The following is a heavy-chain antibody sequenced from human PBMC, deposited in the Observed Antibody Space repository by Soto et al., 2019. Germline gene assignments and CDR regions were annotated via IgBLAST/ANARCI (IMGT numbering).Heavy chain of an antibody. Sequence: EVQLLESGGGLVQPGGSLRLSCAASGFTFSSYAMSWVRQAPGKGLEWVSAISGSGGSTYYADSVKGRFTISRDNSKNTLYLQMNSLRAEDTAGYYGAKDLGRIAAAGTIRPRGYWGQGTLVTVSS. CDR2: ISGSGGST. CDR3: AKDLGRIAAAGTIRPRGY. D-gene: IGHD6-13*01. J-gene: IGHJ4*02. CDR1: GFTFSSYA. V-gene: IGHV3-23*01.